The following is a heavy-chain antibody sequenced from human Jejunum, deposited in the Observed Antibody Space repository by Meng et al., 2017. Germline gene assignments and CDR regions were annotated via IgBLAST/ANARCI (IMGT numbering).Heavy chain of an antibody. J-gene: IGHJ4*02. V-gene: IGHV3-53*01. CDR3: ARGPPPDGSNPSYIDY. CDR2: LYVGGTT. D-gene: IGHD5-24*01. Sequence: GESLKISCVVSGFSVNDYYMNWVRQAPGKGLEWVSVLYVGGTTYYADSVRGRFTISRDNSKNTVEIEMSDLRAEDTALYYCARGPPPDGSNPSYIDYWGQGTLVTVSS. CDR1: GFSVNDYY.